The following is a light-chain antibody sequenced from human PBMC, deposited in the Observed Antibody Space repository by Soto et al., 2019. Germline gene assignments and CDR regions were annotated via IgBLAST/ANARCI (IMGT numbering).Light chain of an antibody. CDR2: DAS. J-gene: IGKJ4*01. CDR1: QDISNY. V-gene: IGKV1-33*01. CDR3: QQYDNLPIT. Sequence: DIQMTQSPSSLSASVGDRVTITCQASQDISNYLNWYQQKPGKAPKLLIYDASNLETGVPSRFSGSGSGTDFTFTIISLQPEDIATYYCQQYDNLPITFGGGTKLEIK.